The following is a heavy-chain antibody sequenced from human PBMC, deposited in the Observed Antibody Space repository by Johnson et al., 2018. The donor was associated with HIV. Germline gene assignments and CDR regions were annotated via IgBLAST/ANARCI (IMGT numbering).Heavy chain of an antibody. D-gene: IGHD2-15*01. J-gene: IGHJ3*02. CDR1: GFTFSNFY. CDR3: ARPPGVGSVDAFDI. V-gene: IGHV3-11*04. CDR2: ISSDTTTM. Sequence: QVRLVESGGGLVKPGGSLRLSCAASGFTFSNFYMSWIRQAPGKGLEWVAYISSDTTTMYYSDSVRGRFTISRDNVKNSLHLQMNSLRAEDTAVYYCARPPGVGSVDAFDIWGQGTMVTVSS.